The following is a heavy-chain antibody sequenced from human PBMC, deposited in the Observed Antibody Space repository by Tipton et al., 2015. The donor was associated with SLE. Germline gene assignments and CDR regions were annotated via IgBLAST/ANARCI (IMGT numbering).Heavy chain of an antibody. CDR3: GRVDI. Sequence: GSLRLSCAASGFIFSSYWMHWVRQAPGKGLVWVSRINTDGSSTSYADSVKGRFTISRDNAKNTLYLQMTSLRAEDTAAYFCGRVDIWGQGTMVTVSS. J-gene: IGHJ3*02. CDR2: INTDGSST. CDR1: GFIFSSYW. V-gene: IGHV3-74*01.